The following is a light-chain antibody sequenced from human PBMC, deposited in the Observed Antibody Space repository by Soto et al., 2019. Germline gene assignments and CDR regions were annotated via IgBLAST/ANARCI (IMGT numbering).Light chain of an antibody. Sequence: DIQLTQSPSFLSASVGDTATITCRASQGMSTYLAWYQQKPGKVPKLLIRSASTLQSGVPPRFSGGGSGTEFTLTISTLQPDDSGIYYCQQLNGYQLAFGGGTKVDIK. CDR3: QQLNGYQLA. J-gene: IGKJ4*01. CDR1: QGMSTY. CDR2: SAS. V-gene: IGKV1-9*01.